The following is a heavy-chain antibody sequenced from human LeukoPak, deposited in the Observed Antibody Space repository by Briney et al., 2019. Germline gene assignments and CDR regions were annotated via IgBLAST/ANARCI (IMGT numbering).Heavy chain of an antibody. Sequence: SGGSLRLSCAASGFTFSSYAMSWVRQAPGKGLEWVSAISGSGGSTYYADSVKGRFTISRDNSKNTPYLQMNSLRAEDTAVYYCAKDLWCSYGRGAFDIWGQGTMVTVSS. CDR1: GFTFSSYA. D-gene: IGHD5-18*01. V-gene: IGHV3-23*01. J-gene: IGHJ3*02. CDR3: AKDLWCSYGRGAFDI. CDR2: ISGSGGST.